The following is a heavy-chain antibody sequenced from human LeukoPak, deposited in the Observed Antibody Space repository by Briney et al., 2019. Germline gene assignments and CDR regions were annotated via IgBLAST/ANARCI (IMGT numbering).Heavy chain of an antibody. CDR1: GFTFSSYW. D-gene: IGHD2-2*01. CDR2: INSDGSST. J-gene: IGHJ5*02. CDR3: LLGYCSSTSCSPNWFDP. V-gene: IGHV3-74*01. Sequence: PGGSLRLSCAASGFTFSSYWMHWVRQAPGKGLVWVSRINSDGSSTSYADSVKGRFTISRDNAKNTLYLQMNSLRAEDTAVYYCLLGYCSSTSCSPNWFDPWGQGTLVTLSS.